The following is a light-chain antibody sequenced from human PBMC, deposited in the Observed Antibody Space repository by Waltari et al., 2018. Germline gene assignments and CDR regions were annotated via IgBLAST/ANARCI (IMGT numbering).Light chain of an antibody. CDR1: RGDIRNYQF. Sequence: QSALTQPASVSGSPGPSITISCTGTRGDIRNYQFVPWSQQEPGRAPKLIVYDVSQRPSGVSSRFSGSKSGNTASLTISGLQAEDEADYYCSSYTTTSSWVFGGGTKLTVL. J-gene: IGLJ3*02. CDR3: SSYTTTSSWV. CDR2: DVS. V-gene: IGLV2-14*01.